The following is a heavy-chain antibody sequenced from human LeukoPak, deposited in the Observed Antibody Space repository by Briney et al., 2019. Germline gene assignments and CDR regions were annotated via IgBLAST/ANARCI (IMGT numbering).Heavy chain of an antibody. CDR1: GGSFSGYY. V-gene: IGHV4-34*01. Sequence: SETLSLTCAVYGGSFSGYYWSWIRQPPGKGLEWIGEINHSGSTNYNPSLKSRVTISVDTSKNQFSLKLSFVTAADTAVYYCARGPRGNYLFDLWGRGTLVTVSS. J-gene: IGHJ2*01. CDR2: INHSGST. CDR3: ARGPRGNYLFDL. D-gene: IGHD4-11*01.